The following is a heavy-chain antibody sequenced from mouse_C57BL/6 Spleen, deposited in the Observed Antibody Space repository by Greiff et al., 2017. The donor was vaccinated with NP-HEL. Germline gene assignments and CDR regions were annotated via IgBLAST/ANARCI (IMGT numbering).Heavy chain of an antibody. J-gene: IGHJ2*01. CDR1: GFTFSSYG. V-gene: IGHV5-6*02. CDR2: ISSGGSYT. CDR3: ARYRNYFDY. Sequence: DVMLVESGGDLVKPGGSLKLSCAASGFTFSSYGMSWVRQTPDKRLEWVATISSGGSYTYYPDSVKGRFTISRDNAKNTLYLQMSSLKSEDTAMYYCARYRNYFDYWGQGTTLTVST. D-gene: IGHD2-14*01.